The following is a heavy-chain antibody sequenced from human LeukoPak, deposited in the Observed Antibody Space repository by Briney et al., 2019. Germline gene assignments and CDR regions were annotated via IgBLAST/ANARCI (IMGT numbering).Heavy chain of an antibody. J-gene: IGHJ6*03. D-gene: IGHD1-26*01. CDR2: ISRSSTYI. V-gene: IGHV3-21*04. CDR3: AKSSGSVRHFYYYYMDV. CDR1: GFTFSNYA. Sequence: GGSLRLSCAASGFTFSNYAMNWVRQAPGKGLEWVSSISRSSTYIYYADSVKGRFTISRDNAKNSLYLQMNSLRAEDTALYYCAKSSGSVRHFYYYYMDVWGKGTTVTVSS.